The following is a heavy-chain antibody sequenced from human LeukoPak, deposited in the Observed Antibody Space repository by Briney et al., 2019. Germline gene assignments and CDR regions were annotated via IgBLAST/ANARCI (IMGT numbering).Heavy chain of an antibody. V-gene: IGHV4-59*12. D-gene: IGHD3-10*01. J-gene: IGHJ5*02. CDR1: GGSISSYY. CDR2: IYYSGST. CDR3: ARGPDYYGSGSYYRGFVWFDP. Sequence: PSETLSLTCTVSGGSISSYYWSWIRQPPGKGLEWIGYIYYSGSTNYNPSLKSRVTISVDTSKNQFSLKLSSVTAADTAVYYCARGPDYYGSGSYYRGFVWFDPWGQGTLVTVSS.